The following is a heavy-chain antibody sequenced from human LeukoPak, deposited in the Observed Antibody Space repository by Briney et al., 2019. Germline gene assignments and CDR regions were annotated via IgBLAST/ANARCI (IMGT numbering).Heavy chain of an antibody. D-gene: IGHD5-18*01. CDR1: GFTFSSYA. Sequence: GESLKISCAASGFTFSSYAMSWVRQAPGKGLEWVSAISGSGGSTYYADSVKGRFTISRDNSKNTLYLQMNSLRAEDTAVYYCAITPGYSYGLYYFDYWGQGTLVTVSS. CDR2: ISGSGGST. V-gene: IGHV3-23*01. CDR3: AITPGYSYGLYYFDY. J-gene: IGHJ4*02.